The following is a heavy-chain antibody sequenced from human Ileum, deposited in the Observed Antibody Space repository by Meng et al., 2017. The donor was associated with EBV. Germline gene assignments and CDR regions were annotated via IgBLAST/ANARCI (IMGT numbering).Heavy chain of an antibody. Sequence: WGSGLLKPSEARRLPGSVYGGFFSCYYCSWIRQSAGKGLGCSGEIENSGSTNDNPPLKGRVTKSADPTKNQVTLKLTSVTDADPGVCYCAREARGSGYHPAIGPWGQGTLVTVSS. V-gene: IGHV4-34*01. J-gene: IGHJ5*02. D-gene: IGHD3-22*01. CDR2: IENSGST. CDR3: AREARGSGYHPAIGP. CDR1: GGFFSCYY.